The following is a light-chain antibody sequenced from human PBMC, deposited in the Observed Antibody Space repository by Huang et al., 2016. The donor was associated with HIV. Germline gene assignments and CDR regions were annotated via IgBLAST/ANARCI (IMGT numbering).Light chain of an antibody. V-gene: IGKV1-33*01. CDR1: QDIINY. Sequence: DIRMTQSPSSLSATVGDRVTITCQASQDIINYLSWYQQKPGKAPKVLIYDASNLEAGVPSRCSGGGSGTDFTLTISSLQPEDIATYFCQQYDSFPFTFGQGTKLDIK. J-gene: IGKJ2*01. CDR3: QQYDSFPFT. CDR2: DAS.